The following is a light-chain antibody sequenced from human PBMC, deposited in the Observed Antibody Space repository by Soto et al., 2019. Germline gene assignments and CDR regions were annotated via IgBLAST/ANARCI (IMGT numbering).Light chain of an antibody. V-gene: IGKV1-39*01. CDR2: AAS. J-gene: IGKJ5*01. CDR1: QSISNH. Sequence: DIQMTQSPSSLSASVEDRVIITCRASQSISNHLNWYQQKPGKAPKLLIYAASSLQSWVPSRFTGSGSGTDFTLTISSLQSEDFAVYYCQQYNKWPPLTFGQGTRLEIK. CDR3: QQYNKWPPLT.